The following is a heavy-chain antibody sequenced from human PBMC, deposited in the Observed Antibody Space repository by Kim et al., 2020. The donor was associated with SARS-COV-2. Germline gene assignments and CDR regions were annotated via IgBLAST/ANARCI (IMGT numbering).Heavy chain of an antibody. CDR3: ARADRIGEGYEYWSGYQAVGWVDP. D-gene: IGHD3-3*01. V-gene: IGHV4-59*01. Sequence: SETLSLTCTVSGGSISSYYWSWIRQPPGKGLEWIGYIYYGGSTNYNPSLKSRVTIPVNTSKNQCFLKLSTVTAADTAVYYCARADRIGEGYEYWSGYQAVGWVDPWRQRTLVTDSS. CDR2: IYYGGST. J-gene: IGHJ5*02. CDR1: GGSISSYY.